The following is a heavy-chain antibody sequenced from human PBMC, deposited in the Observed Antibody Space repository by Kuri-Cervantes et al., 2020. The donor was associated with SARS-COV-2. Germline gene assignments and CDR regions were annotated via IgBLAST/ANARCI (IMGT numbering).Heavy chain of an antibody. CDR1: GFTVSSYA. Sequence: ETLSLTCAASGFTVSSYAMSWVRQAPGKGLEWVSTIASSGSTYYADSVKGRFAISRDNSKNTLYLQMNSLRADDTAVYYCAKDPTRAILGVGYFFDYWGQGTLVTVSS. CDR2: IASSGST. D-gene: IGHD3-3*01. CDR3: AKDPTRAILGVGYFFDY. J-gene: IGHJ4*02. V-gene: IGHV3-23*01.